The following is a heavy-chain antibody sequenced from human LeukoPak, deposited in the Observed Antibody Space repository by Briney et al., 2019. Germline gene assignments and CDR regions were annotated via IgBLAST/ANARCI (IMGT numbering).Heavy chain of an antibody. V-gene: IGHV3-11*01. Sequence: GGSLRLSCAASGFTLSDYYMSWIRQAPGKGLEWVSYMSSSATTIYYGDSVKGRFTISRDNTKNSLYLQMNSLRAEDTAVYYCARVGITIFGVPIRWFDPWGQGTLVTVSA. D-gene: IGHD3-3*01. CDR1: GFTLSDYY. CDR3: ARVGITIFGVPIRWFDP. CDR2: MSSSATTI. J-gene: IGHJ5*02.